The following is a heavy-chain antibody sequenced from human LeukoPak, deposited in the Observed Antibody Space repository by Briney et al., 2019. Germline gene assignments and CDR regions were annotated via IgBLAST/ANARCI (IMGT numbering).Heavy chain of an antibody. J-gene: IGHJ4*01. Sequence: GGSLRLSCAASGFSFSSYPMSWVRKAPGKGLEWVSSIGYAGDTHYADSVKGRFTISRDNSGNTLFFQLTNLRVEDTAVYYCARRGGSSWSSFDYWGHGTLVTVSS. V-gene: IGHV3-23*01. CDR2: SIGYAGDT. D-gene: IGHD6-13*01. CDR3: ARRGGSSWSSFDY. CDR1: GFSFSSYP.